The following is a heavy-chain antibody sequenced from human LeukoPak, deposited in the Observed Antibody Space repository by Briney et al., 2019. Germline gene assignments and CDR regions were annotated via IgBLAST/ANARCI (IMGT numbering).Heavy chain of an antibody. J-gene: IGHJ4*02. CDR2: INPNSGGT. Sequence: GASVKVSCKASSYTFTNYGINWVRQAPGQGLEWMGWINPNSGGTNYAQKFQGRVTMTRDTSISTAYMELSRLRSDDTAVYYCARGGYFDWFDYFDYWGQGTLVTVSS. CDR1: SYTFTNYG. D-gene: IGHD3-9*01. CDR3: ARGGYFDWFDYFDY. V-gene: IGHV1-2*02.